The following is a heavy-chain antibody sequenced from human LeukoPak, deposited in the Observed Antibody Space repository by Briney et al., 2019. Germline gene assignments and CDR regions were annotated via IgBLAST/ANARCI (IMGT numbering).Heavy chain of an antibody. CDR2: IYPRDGST. D-gene: IGHD2-2*01. J-gene: IGHJ5*02. Sequence: ASVKVSCKASGYTFTSNYIHWVRQAPGQGLEWMGMIYPRDGSTSYAQKLQGRVTMTTDTSTSTAYMELRSLRSDDTAVYYCARDQRIVVVPAATFTRPNWFDPWGQGTLVTVSS. V-gene: IGHV1-46*01. CDR3: ARDQRIVVVPAATFTRPNWFDP. CDR1: GYTFTSNY.